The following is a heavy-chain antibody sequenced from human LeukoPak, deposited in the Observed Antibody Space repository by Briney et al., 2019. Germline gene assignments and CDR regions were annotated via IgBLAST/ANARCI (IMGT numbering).Heavy chain of an antibody. J-gene: IGHJ6*02. D-gene: IGHD3-22*01. CDR3: AKRDSSGYYYDYYYYYGMDV. Sequence: PGASLRLSCAASGFTFSSYAMSWVRQAPGRGLEWVSAISGSGGSIYYADSVKGRFTISRDNSKNTLYLQMNSLRAEDTAVYYCAKRDSSGYYYDYYYYYGMDVWGQGTTVTVSS. CDR2: ISGSGGSI. CDR1: GFTFSSYA. V-gene: IGHV3-23*01.